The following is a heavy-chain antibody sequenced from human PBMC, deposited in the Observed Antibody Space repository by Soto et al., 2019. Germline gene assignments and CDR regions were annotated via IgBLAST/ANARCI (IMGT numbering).Heavy chain of an antibody. CDR1: GFTVSSNY. J-gene: IGHJ3*02. V-gene: IGHV3-53*01. CDR2: IYSGGST. D-gene: IGHD2-8*01. Sequence: GGSLRLSCAASGFTVSSNYMSWVRQAPGKGLEWVSVIYSGGSTYYADSVKGRFTISRDNSKNTLYLQMNSLRAEDTAVYYCARDPYLYAADDAFDIWGQGTMVTVSS. CDR3: ARDPYLYAADDAFDI.